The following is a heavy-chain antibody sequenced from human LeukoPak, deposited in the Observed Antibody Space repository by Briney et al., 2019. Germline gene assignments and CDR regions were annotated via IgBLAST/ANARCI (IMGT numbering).Heavy chain of an antibody. Sequence: PSETLSLTCTVSGGSISSYYWSWIRQPPGKGLEWIGEINHSGSTNYNPSLKSRVTISVDTSKNQFSLKLSSVTAADTAVYYCARRRTTGTTFGYWGQGTLVTVSS. D-gene: IGHD1-1*01. J-gene: IGHJ4*02. CDR1: GGSISSYY. V-gene: IGHV4-34*01. CDR3: ARRRTTGTTFGY. CDR2: INHSGST.